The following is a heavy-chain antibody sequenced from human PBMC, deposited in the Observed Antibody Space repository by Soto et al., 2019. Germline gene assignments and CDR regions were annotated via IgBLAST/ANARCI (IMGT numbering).Heavy chain of an antibody. J-gene: IGHJ6*02. CDR2: ISYDGSNK. D-gene: IGHD6-13*01. CDR1: GFTFSSYA. Sequence: GGSLRLSCAASGFTFSSYAMHWVRQAPGKGLEWVAVISYDGSNKYYADSVKGRFTISRDNSKNTLYLQMDSLRAEDTAVYYCARDFWDSSSWYSSYYYGMDVWGQGTTVTVSS. V-gene: IGHV3-30*01. CDR3: ARDFWDSSSWYSSYYYGMDV.